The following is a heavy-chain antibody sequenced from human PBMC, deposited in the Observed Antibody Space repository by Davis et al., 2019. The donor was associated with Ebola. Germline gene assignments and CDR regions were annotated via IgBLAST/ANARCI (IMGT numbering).Heavy chain of an antibody. V-gene: IGHV1-46*01. CDR2: INPSGGST. J-gene: IGHJ5*02. Sequence: ASVKVSCKASGYTFTSYYMHWVRQPPGQGLEWMGIINPSGGSTSYAQKFQGRVTMTRDTSTSTVYMELSSLRSEDTAVYYCARDRFIVVVPAAGWFDPWGQGTLVTVSS. CDR3: ARDRFIVVVPAAGWFDP. CDR1: GYTFTSYY. D-gene: IGHD2-2*01.